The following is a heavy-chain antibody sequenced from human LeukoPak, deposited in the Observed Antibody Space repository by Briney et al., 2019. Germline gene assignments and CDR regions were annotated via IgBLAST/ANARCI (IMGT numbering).Heavy chain of an antibody. D-gene: IGHD3-22*01. CDR3: AKSRYYDSSGYYSDY. J-gene: IGHJ4*02. CDR2: IRFDGTSK. Sequence: QAGGSLRLSCAASGFTFSNFGMHWVRQAPGKGPEWVAFIRFDGTSKFYADSVKGRFTISRDNSKNTLYLQMNSLRAEDTAVYYCAKSRYYDSSGYYSDYWGQGTLVTVSS. CDR1: GFTFSNFG. V-gene: IGHV3-30*02.